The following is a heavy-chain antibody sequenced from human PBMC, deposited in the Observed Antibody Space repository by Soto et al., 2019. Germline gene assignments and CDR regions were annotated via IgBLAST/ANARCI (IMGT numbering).Heavy chain of an antibody. CDR1: GYTFTIHT. CDR2: INAGNGDT. CDR3: ARDPGPDVFDI. V-gene: IGHV1-3*01. J-gene: IGHJ3*02. Sequence: GASVKVSCKASGYTFTIHTIHWVRQAPGQRLEWMGWINAGNGDTKSSQKFQGRVTFTRDTSASTVYMELSSLRSEDTAVYYCARDPGPDVFDIWGQGTMVTVSS. D-gene: IGHD1-1*01.